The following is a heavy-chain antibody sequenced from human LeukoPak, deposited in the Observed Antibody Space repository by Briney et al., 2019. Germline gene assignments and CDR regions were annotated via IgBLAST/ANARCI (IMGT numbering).Heavy chain of an antibody. V-gene: IGHV3-48*03. CDR2: ISSSGSTI. J-gene: IGHJ4*02. D-gene: IGHD3-10*01. Sequence: QSGGSLRLSCAASGFTFSSYEMNWVRQAPGKGLEWVSYISSSGSTIYYADSVKGRFTISRDNAKNSLYLQMNSLRAEDTAVYYCARESEMVRGGADYWGQGTLVTVSS. CDR3: ARESEMVRGGADY. CDR1: GFTFSSYE.